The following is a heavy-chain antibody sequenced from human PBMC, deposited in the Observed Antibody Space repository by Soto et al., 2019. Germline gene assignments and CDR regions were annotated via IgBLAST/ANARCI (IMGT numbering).Heavy chain of an antibody. CDR3: ASAAVTGTAGLDF. J-gene: IGHJ4*02. D-gene: IGHD6-19*01. Sequence: ASVKVSCKASGYTFSGFYMHWVRQAPGQGLEWMGWINPDSGGTKSAEKFQGRVTMTRDTSISTAYMELSRLTSDDTAVYYCASAAVTGTAGLDFWGQGTQVTVSS. CDR1: GYTFSGFY. V-gene: IGHV1-2*02. CDR2: INPDSGGT.